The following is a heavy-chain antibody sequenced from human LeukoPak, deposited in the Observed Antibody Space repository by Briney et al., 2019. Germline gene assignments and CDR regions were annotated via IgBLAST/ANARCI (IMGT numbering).Heavy chain of an antibody. CDR2: IRYDGSNK. Sequence: GGSLRLSCAASGFTFSSYGMHWVRQAPGKGLEWVAFIRYDGSNKCYADSVKGRFTISRDNSKNTLYLQMNSLRAEDTAVYYCAKDLNGYSSSWQFDYWGQGTLVTVSS. V-gene: IGHV3-30*02. CDR3: AKDLNGYSSSWQFDY. J-gene: IGHJ4*02. CDR1: GFTFSSYG. D-gene: IGHD6-13*01.